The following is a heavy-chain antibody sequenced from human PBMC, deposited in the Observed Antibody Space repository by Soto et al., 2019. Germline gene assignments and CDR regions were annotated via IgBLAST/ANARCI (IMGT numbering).Heavy chain of an antibody. CDR1: GGTFSSYA. CDR2: IIPIFGTA. J-gene: IGHJ5*02. CDR3: SVYIVATIKGANWFDP. Sequence: QVQLVQSGAEVKKPGSSVKVSCKASGGTFSSYAINWVRQAPGQGLEWMGGIIPIFGTANDAQKFQGRGTITADESTSTAYMELSNLRSEDTAVVYCSVYIVATIKGANWFDPWGQGTLVTVSS. V-gene: IGHV1-69*01. D-gene: IGHD5-12*01.